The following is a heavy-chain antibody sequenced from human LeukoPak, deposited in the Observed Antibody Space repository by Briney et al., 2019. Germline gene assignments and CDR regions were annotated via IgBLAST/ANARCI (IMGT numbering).Heavy chain of an antibody. J-gene: IGHJ4*02. V-gene: IGHV3-15*01. CDR3: TTSGTPFEY. D-gene: IGHD3-10*01. CDR2: IKNKGDGGTT. Sequence: GGSLRLSCAASGFTFNKAWMSWVRLAPGKGLEWVGRIKNKGDGGTTDYAAPVKGRFTVSRDDSKSTLYLQMNSLKTEDTAVYYCTTSGTPFEYWGQGTLVTVSS. CDR1: GFTFNKAW.